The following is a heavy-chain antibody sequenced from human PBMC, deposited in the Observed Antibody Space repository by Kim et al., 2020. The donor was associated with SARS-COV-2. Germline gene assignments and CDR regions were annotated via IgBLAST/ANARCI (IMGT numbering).Heavy chain of an antibody. Sequence: GGSLRLSCEASGFTFSHYGMSWVRQAPGKGLEWVSAISGSGGGTYYADSVKGRFTISSDNTKNTQYLQKNSLRAEATAVYYSAKDPGRGWYVFRYSGQGT. J-gene: IGHJ4*02. CDR2: ISGSGGGT. D-gene: IGHD6-19*01. V-gene: IGHV3-23*01. CDR1: GFTFSHYG. CDR3: AKDPGRGWYVFRY.